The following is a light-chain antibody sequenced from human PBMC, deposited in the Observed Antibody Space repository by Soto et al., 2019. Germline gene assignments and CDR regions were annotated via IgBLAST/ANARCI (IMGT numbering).Light chain of an antibody. CDR2: WAT. CDR3: QQYYSTPRLT. V-gene: IGKV4-1*01. J-gene: IGKJ4*01. CDR1: QSGLYSSNNKNY. Sequence: DIVMTQSPDSLAVSLGERATINCKSSQSGLYSSNNKNYLAWYQQKPGQPPKLLIYWATTRESGVPYRFSGSGSGTDFTLTISSLQAEYVAVYYCQQYYSTPRLTFGGGNKVEIK.